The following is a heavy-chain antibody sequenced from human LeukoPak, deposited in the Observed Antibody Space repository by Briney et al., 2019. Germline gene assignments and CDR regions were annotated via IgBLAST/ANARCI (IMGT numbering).Heavy chain of an antibody. V-gene: IGHV3-30*03. CDR2: ISYDGRDK. D-gene: IGHD5-24*01. J-gene: IGHJ4*02. CDR1: GFTLRSYG. CDR3: APAWRWLQLTY. Sequence: GGSLRLSCAAPGFTLRSYGMHWVGQSPGKGLEWVAVISYDGRDKDYADSLKGRFTISRDNSMNTLYLQMNSLRDEDTAVYYCAPAWRWLQLTYWGQGTLVTVSS.